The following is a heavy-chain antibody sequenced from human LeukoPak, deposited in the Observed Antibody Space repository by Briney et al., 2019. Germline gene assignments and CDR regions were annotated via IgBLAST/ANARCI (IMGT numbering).Heavy chain of an antibody. Sequence: GESLKISCKGSGYSFTSYWIGWVRQMPGKGLEWMGIIYPGDSDTRYSPSFQGQVTISADKSISTAYLQWSSLKASDTAMYYCARQGIYDSSGYYYVGYDYFDYWGQGTLVTVSP. CDR1: GYSFTSYW. J-gene: IGHJ4*02. V-gene: IGHV5-51*01. D-gene: IGHD3-22*01. CDR2: IYPGDSDT. CDR3: ARQGIYDSSGYYYVGYDYFDY.